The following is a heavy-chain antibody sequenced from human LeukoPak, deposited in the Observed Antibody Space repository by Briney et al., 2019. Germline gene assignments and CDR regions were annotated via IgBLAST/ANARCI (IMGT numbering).Heavy chain of an antibody. CDR1: GFTFSSYS. CDR2: ISSSSSTI. J-gene: IGHJ4*02. CDR3: AKGRWPLEPPFDY. V-gene: IGHV3-48*04. Sequence: GGSLRLSCAASGFTFSSYSINWVRQAPGKGLEWISFISSSSSTIYYADSVKGRFTISRDNAKNSLYLQMNSLRAEDTAVYYCAKGRWPLEPPFDYWGQGTLVTVSS. D-gene: IGHD1-1*01.